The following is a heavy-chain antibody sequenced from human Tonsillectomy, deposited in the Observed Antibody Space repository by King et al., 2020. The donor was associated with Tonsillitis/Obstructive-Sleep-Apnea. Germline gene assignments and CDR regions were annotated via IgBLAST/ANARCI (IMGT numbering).Heavy chain of an antibody. CDR2: IDYSGST. J-gene: IGHJ3*02. D-gene: IGHD1-14*01. CDR3: AREEPGMDAFDI. Sequence: VQLQESGPGLVKPSETLSLTCTVSAGSISSYYWSWIRQPPGKELEWIGYIDYSGSTNYNPSLKSRVTISVDTSKNQFSPKLSSVTAADTAVYYCAREEPGMDAFDIWGLGTMVTVSS. V-gene: IGHV4-59*01. CDR1: AGSISSYY.